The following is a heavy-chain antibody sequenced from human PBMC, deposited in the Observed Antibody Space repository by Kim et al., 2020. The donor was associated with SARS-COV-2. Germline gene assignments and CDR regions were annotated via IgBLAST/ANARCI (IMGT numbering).Heavy chain of an antibody. CDR3: ARVRAFCGGDCSNPYYYYGLDV. CDR2: IYYSGST. V-gene: IGHV4-31*03. Sequence: SETLSLTCTVSGGSISSGGYYWSWIRQHPGNGLAWIGHIYYSGSTYYYPSLKSRFTISVDTSENQFSLKLSSVTAADTALYYCARVRAFCGGDCSNPYYYYGLDVWGQGTTVTVSS. D-gene: IGHD2-21*02. J-gene: IGHJ6*02. CDR1: GGSISSGGYY.